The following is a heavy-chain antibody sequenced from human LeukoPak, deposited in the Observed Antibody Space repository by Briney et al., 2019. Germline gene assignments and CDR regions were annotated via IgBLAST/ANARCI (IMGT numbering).Heavy chain of an antibody. CDR3: ARGGVYSSSSADY. V-gene: IGHV1-2*02. CDR1: GYTFNSFF. Sequence: ASVKVSCKASGYTFNSFFIHWVRRAPGQGLGWMGWINPNSGGVNYAQTFQGRIALTRDTSATTVYMELTSLTSDDTAVYYCARGGVYSSSSADYWGLGTLVTVSS. J-gene: IGHJ4*02. D-gene: IGHD6-6*01. CDR2: INPNSGGV.